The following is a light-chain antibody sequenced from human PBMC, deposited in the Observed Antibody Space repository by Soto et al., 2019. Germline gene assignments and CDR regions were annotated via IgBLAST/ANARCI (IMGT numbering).Light chain of an antibody. J-gene: IGLJ3*02. CDR2: GNS. CDR1: SSNIGAGYD. Sequence: QSVLTQPPSVSGAPGQRVTISCTGSSSNIGAGYDVHWYQQLPGTAPKLLIYGNSNRPSGVPDRFSGSKSGTSASQAITGLQAEDEADYYCQYYDSSLSGWVFGGGTKLTVL. V-gene: IGLV1-40*01. CDR3: QYYDSSLSGWV.